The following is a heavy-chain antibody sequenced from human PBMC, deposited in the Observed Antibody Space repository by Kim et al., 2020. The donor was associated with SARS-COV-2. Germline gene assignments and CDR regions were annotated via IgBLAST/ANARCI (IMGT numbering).Heavy chain of an antibody. D-gene: IGHD6-19*01. J-gene: IGHJ6*02. Sequence: SQTLSLTCAISGDSVSSNSAAWNWIRQSPSRGLEWLGRTYYRSKWYNDYAVSVKSRITINPDTSKNQFSLQLNSVTPEDTAVYYCARAAGIFSSSGWYASSYYYYGMDVWGQGTTVTVSS. V-gene: IGHV6-1*01. CDR3: ARAAGIFSSSGWYASSYYYYGMDV. CDR2: TYYRSKWYN. CDR1: GDSVSSNSAA.